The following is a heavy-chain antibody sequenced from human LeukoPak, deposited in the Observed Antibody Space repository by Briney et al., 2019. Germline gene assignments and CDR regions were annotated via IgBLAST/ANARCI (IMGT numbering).Heavy chain of an antibody. V-gene: IGHV3-30*02. CDR2: IRDDGSDE. J-gene: IGHJ4*02. D-gene: IGHD3-16*01. CDR3: TSHPYDMGDDF. Sequence: GGSLRLSCVASGFTFINYGMHWVRQAPGKGLEWLAFIRDDGSDEYYAESVKGRFTISRDNSKSTLYLHMNSLRAEDTAVYFCTSHPYDMGDDFWGQGTLVTVSS. CDR1: GFTFINYG.